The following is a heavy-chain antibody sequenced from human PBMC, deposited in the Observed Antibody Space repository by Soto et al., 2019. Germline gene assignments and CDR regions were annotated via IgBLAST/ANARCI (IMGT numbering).Heavy chain of an antibody. V-gene: IGHV3-30-3*01. D-gene: IGHD1-26*01. Sequence: GGSLRLSCTVSGLTFSSSSVHWVRQAPGKGLEWVAVISENGYRQYSTDSVRGRFLVSRDTFNNTIYLQMNSLRPEDTGEYFCARRLAPSVSALGYWGQGALVTVSS. CDR3: ARRLAPSVSALGY. CDR1: GLTFSSSS. CDR2: ISENGYRQ. J-gene: IGHJ4*02.